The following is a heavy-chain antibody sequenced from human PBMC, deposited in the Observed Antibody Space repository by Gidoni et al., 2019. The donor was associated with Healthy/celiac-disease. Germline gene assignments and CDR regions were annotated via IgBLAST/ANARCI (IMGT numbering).Heavy chain of an antibody. V-gene: IGHV4-39*01. J-gene: IGHJ4*02. Sequence: QLHLQESGPGLVKPSETLSLTCTVSGGSISSSSYYWGWIRQPPGKGLEWIGSIYYSGSTYYNPSLKSRVTISVDTSKNQFSLKLSSVTAADTAVYYCAKYSSGWYLDYWGQGTLVTVSS. CDR1: GGSISSSSYY. CDR2: IYYSGST. CDR3: AKYSSGWYLDY. D-gene: IGHD6-19*01.